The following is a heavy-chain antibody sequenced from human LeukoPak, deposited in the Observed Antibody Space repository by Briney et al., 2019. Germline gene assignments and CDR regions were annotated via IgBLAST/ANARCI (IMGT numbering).Heavy chain of an antibody. J-gene: IGHJ5*02. Sequence: PGGSLRLSCAASGFTFSSCEMNWVRQAPGKGLEWVSYISSSGSTIYYADSVKGRFTISRDNAKNSLYLQMNSLRAEDTAVYYCARDRYSSGWAWGQGTLVTVSS. V-gene: IGHV3-48*03. CDR1: GFTFSSCE. D-gene: IGHD6-19*01. CDR3: ARDRYSSGWA. CDR2: ISSSGSTI.